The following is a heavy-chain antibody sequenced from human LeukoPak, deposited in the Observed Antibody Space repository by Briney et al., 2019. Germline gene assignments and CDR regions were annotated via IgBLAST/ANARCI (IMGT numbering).Heavy chain of an antibody. CDR1: GDRFISYG. CDR2: ISPYNGNS. V-gene: IGHV1-18*01. J-gene: IGHJ5*02. CDR3: ARGPAVVNWFDP. Sequence: ASVKVSCEASGDRFISYGISWVRQAPGQGLEWMGWISPYNGNSKYTDKVQGRVTMTTDTSTSTAYMELRSLRSDDTAVYYCARGPAVVNWFDPWGQGSLVTVSS. D-gene: IGHD3-22*01.